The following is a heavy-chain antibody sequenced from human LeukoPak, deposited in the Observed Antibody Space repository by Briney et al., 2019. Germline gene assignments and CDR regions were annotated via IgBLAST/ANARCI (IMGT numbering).Heavy chain of an antibody. J-gene: IGHJ4*02. CDR2: MNPNSGNT. V-gene: IGHV1-8*02. CDR3: TRGRPGGNDY. D-gene: IGHD4-23*01. CDR1: GYTFTGYY. Sequence: GASVKVSCKASGYTFTGYYMHWVRQATGQGLEWMGWMNPNSGNTGYAQKFQGRLTMTRNTSISTFYMELSSLRFEDTAVYYCTRGRPGGNDYWGRGTLVTVSS.